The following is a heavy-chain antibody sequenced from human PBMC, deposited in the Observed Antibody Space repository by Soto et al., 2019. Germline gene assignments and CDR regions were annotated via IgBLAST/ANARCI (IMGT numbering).Heavy chain of an antibody. V-gene: IGHV3-23*01. D-gene: IGHD6-19*01. CDR1: GFTFSSYA. CDR2: ISGSGGST. J-gene: IGHJ4*02. CDR3: AKARRIAVAGSLFDY. Sequence: GGSLRLSCAASGFTFSSYAMSWVRQAPGKGLEWVSAISGSGGSTYYADSVKGRFTISRDNSKNTLYLQMNSLRAEDTAVYYCAKARRIAVAGSLFDYWGQGTLVTVSS.